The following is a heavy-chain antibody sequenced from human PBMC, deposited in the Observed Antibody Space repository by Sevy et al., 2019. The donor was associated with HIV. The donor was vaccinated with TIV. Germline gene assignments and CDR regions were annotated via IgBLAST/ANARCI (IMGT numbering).Heavy chain of an antibody. J-gene: IGHJ3*02. Sequence: SETLSLTCDVSGYSISSGYYGGWIRQPPGKGLEWIGSIYHSGSTYYNPSLKRRVTMSVDTSKNRFSLKRRSVTAADTAVYYCARTLRGDFDSSASAFDIWGQGTMVTVSS. CDR3: ARTLRGDFDSSASAFDI. CDR2: IYHSGST. CDR1: GYSISSGYY. D-gene: IGHD3-22*01. V-gene: IGHV4-38-2*01.